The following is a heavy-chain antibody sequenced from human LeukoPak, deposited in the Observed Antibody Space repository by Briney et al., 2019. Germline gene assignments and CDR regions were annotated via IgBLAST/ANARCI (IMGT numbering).Heavy chain of an antibody. Sequence: SETLSLTCSVSGGSISNDYWSWIRLPTGKGLEWIGYIYYSGSANYNPSLSNRVTISVDTSKNQFSLRLSSVTAADTAVYYCARDRTGNNWFDPWGQGTLVTVSS. D-gene: IGHD1-1*01. CDR2: IYYSGSA. J-gene: IGHJ5*01. CDR3: ARDRTGNNWFDP. V-gene: IGHV4-59*01. CDR1: GGSISNDY.